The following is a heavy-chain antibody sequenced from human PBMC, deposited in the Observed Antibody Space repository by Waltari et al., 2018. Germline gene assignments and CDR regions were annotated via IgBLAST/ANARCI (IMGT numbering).Heavy chain of an antibody. CDR2: IYYSGST. V-gene: IGHV4-39*01. CDR1: GGSLSSSSYY. CDR3: ARHPAMTIMLWYFDL. J-gene: IGHJ2*01. D-gene: IGHD2-8*01. Sequence: QLQLQESGPGLVKPSETLSLTCTVSGGSLSSSSYYWGWIRQPPGKGLEWIGIIYYSGSTYYNPSLKSRVTISVDTSKNQFSLKLSSVTAADTAVYYCARHPAMTIMLWYFDLWGRGTLVTVSS.